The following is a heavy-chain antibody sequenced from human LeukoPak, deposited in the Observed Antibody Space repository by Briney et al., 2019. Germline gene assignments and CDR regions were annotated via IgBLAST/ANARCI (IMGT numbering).Heavy chain of an antibody. D-gene: IGHD6-13*01. CDR3: ARGSLYSSSWGYFDY. Sequence: SETLSLTCTVSGGSISSYYWSWIRQPPGKGLEWIGYIYTSGSTNYNPSLKSRVTISVDTSKNQFSLKLSSVTAADTAVYYCARGSLYSSSWGYFDYWGQGTLVTVSS. V-gene: IGHV4-4*09. CDR1: GGSISSYY. J-gene: IGHJ4*02. CDR2: IYTSGST.